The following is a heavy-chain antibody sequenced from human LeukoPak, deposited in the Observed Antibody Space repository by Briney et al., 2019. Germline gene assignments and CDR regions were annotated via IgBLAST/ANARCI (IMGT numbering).Heavy chain of an antibody. J-gene: IGHJ3*02. CDR2: IYPGDSDT. CDR3: ARPAMASNAFDI. D-gene: IGHD5-24*01. V-gene: IGHV5-51*01. Sequence: GESLKISCKGSGCSFTTYWIGWVRQMPGKGLEWMGLIYPGDSDTRYSPSFQGQVTISADKSISTAYLQWSSLKASDSAMYYCARPAMASNAFDIWGQGTMVTVSS. CDR1: GCSFTTYW.